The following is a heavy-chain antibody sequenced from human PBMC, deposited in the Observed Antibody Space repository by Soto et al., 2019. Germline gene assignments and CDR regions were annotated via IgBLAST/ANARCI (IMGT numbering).Heavy chain of an antibody. CDR1: GFTVSSNY. CDR2: ISGSGGST. J-gene: IGHJ4*02. CDR3: AKDRASGSSRLAYFDY. V-gene: IGHV3-23*04. D-gene: IGHD1-26*01. Sequence: EVQLVESGGGLIQPGGSLRLSCAASGFTVSSNYMSWVRQAPGKGLEWVSAISGSGGSTYYADSVKGRFTISRDNSKNTLYLQMNSLRAEDTAVYYCAKDRASGSSRLAYFDYWGQGTLVTVSS.